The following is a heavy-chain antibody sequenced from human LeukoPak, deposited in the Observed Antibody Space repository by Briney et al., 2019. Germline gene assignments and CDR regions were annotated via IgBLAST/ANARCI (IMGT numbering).Heavy chain of an antibody. CDR1: GFTFSSYE. Sequence: GGSLRPSCAASGFTFSSYEMHWVRQAPGKGLEWVSYISTSGRTIYYADSVRGRFTISRDNAKNSLYLQMNSLRAEDTAVYYCARDAPDYWGQGTLVTVSS. J-gene: IGHJ4*02. V-gene: IGHV3-48*03. CDR3: ARDAPDY. CDR2: ISTSGRTI.